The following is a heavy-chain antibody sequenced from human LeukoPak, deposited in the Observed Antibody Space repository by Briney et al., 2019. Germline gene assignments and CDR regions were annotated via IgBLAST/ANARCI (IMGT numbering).Heavy chain of an antibody. CDR2: IWYDGSNK. Sequence: SGGSLRLSCAASGFTFSSYGMHWVRQAPGKGLEWVAVIWYDGSNKYYADSVKGRFTISRDNSKNTLYLQMNSLRAEDTAVYYCAGDEGSGYYNYWGQGTLVTVSS. J-gene: IGHJ4*02. V-gene: IGHV3-33*01. CDR1: GFTFSSYG. D-gene: IGHD3-22*01. CDR3: AGDEGSGYYNY.